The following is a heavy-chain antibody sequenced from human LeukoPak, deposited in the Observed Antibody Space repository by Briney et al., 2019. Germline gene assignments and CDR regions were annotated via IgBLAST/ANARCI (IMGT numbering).Heavy chain of an antibody. CDR3: ARGRRGDYYGSGSPLDY. CDR2: IYYSGST. J-gene: IGHJ4*02. D-gene: IGHD3-10*01. CDR1: GGSISSSSYY. V-gene: IGHV4-39*07. Sequence: SETLSLTCTVSGGSISSSSYYWGWIRQPPGKGLEWIGSIYYSGSTYYNPSLKSRVTISVDTSKNQFSLKLSSVTAADTAVYYCARGRRGDYYGSGSPLDYWGQGTLVTVSS.